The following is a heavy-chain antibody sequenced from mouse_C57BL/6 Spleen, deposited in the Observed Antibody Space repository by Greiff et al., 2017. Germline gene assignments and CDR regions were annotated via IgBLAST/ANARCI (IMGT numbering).Heavy chain of an antibody. CDR2: IYPGSGST. V-gene: IGHV1-55*01. CDR3: ARYDYDRGLFAY. Sequence: VQLQQPGAELVKPGASVKMSCKASGYTFTSYWITWVKQRPGQGLEWIGDIYPGSGSTNYNEKFKSKATLTVDTSSSTAYMQLSSLTSEDSAVYYCARYDYDRGLFAYWGQGTLATVSA. CDR1: GYTFTSYW. J-gene: IGHJ3*01. D-gene: IGHD2-4*01.